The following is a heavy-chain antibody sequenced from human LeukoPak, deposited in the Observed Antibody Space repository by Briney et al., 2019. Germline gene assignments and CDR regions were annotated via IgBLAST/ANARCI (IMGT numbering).Heavy chain of an antibody. J-gene: IGHJ4*02. V-gene: IGHV1-2*06. CDR2: INPNSGVT. D-gene: IGHD6-19*01. CDR1: GYTFTGYY. Sequence: ASVKVSCKASGYTFTGYYMHWVRQAPGQGLEWMGRINPNSGVTNYAQKFQGRVTMTRDTSTSTVYMELSSLRSEDTAVYYCAREGSGLIPFDYWGQGTLVTVSS. CDR3: AREGSGLIPFDY.